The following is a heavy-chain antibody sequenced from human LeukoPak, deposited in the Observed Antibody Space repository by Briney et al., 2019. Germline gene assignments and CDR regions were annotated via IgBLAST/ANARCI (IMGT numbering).Heavy chain of an antibody. D-gene: IGHD1-20*01. CDR3: ARDGNWNDDDY. Sequence: ASVKVSCKASGYTFFRYGISWVRQAPGQGLEWMGWISAYNDNTNYAQKLKGRVTMTTDTSRSKPYMEVRRLRADETAVYYLARDGNWNDDDYWCQGTLVTVSS. V-gene: IGHV1-18*01. J-gene: IGHJ4*02. CDR1: GYTFFRYG. CDR2: ISAYNDNT.